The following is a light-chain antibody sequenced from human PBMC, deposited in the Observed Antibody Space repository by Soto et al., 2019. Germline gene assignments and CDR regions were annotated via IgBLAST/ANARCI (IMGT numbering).Light chain of an antibody. CDR3: RQYGYSLGFA. Sequence: EIVLTQSPGTMPLAPGERATLSCRASQSVSSNFLAWYQEKPGQAPRLLIYGASSRATGIPDRFSGSGYGTDFTLTISRLEPEDFAVYYCRQYGYSLGFAFGGGTKVEIK. CDR1: QSVSSNF. V-gene: IGKV3-20*01. J-gene: IGKJ4*01. CDR2: GAS.